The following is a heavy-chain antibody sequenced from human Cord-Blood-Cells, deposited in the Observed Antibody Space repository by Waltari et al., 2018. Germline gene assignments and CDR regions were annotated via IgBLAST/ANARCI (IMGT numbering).Heavy chain of an antibody. Sequence: QVQLQQWGAGLLKPSETLSLTCAVYGGSFSGYYWSWLRQAPGKGLEWIGEIKHSGSTNYNPSLKSRVNISVDTSKNQFSLKLSSVTAADTAVYYCARISVDIVATNDYWGQGTLVTVSS. CDR2: IKHSGST. V-gene: IGHV4-34*01. J-gene: IGHJ4*02. CDR3: ARISVDIVATNDY. CDR1: GGSFSGYY. D-gene: IGHD5-12*01.